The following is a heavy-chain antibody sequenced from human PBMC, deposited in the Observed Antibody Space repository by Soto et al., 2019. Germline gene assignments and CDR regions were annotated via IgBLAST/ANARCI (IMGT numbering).Heavy chain of an antibody. J-gene: IGHJ4*02. CDR3: ARGPPHNYYDSSGYYWALGY. CDR2: IIPIFGTA. V-gene: IGHV1-69*06. CDR1: GGTFSSYA. Sequence: VSCKASGGTFSSYAISWVRQAPGQGLEWMGGIIPIFGTANYAQKFQGRVTITADKSTSTAYMELSSLRSEDTAVYYCARGPPHNYYDSSGYYWALGYWGQGTLVTVSS. D-gene: IGHD3-22*01.